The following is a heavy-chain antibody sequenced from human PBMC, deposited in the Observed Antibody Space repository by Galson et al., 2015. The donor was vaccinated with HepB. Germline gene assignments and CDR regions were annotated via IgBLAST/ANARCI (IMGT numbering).Heavy chain of an antibody. CDR1: GGTFSSYA. CDR3: ASGSSCSGGSCYYSFGPNWFDP. V-gene: IGHV1-69*06. D-gene: IGHD2-15*01. Sequence: SVKVPCKASGGTFSSYAISWVRQAPGQGLEWMGGFIPIFGTAKYAQKFQGRVTITADKSTSTAYMELSSLRSEDTAVYYCASGSSCSGGSCYYSFGPNWFDPWGQGTLVTVSS. CDR2: FIPIFGTA. J-gene: IGHJ5*02.